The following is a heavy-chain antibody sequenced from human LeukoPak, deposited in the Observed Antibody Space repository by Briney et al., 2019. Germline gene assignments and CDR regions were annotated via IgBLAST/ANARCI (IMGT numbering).Heavy chain of an antibody. D-gene: IGHD6-19*01. CDR3: AREDSSGWEGSFDY. Sequence: SETLSLTCTVSGGSISSGCYYWGWIRQPPGKGLEWIGSIYYSGSTYYNPSLKSRVTISVDTSKNQFSLKLSSVTAADTAVYYCAREDSSGWEGSFDYWGQGTLVTVSS. CDR1: GGSISSGCYY. V-gene: IGHV4-39*07. CDR2: IYYSGST. J-gene: IGHJ4*02.